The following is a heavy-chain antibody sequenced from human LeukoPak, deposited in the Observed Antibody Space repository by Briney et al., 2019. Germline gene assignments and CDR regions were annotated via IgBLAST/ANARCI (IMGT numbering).Heavy chain of an antibody. CDR1: GFTFSNYW. CDR3: ARDSPDY. Sequence: QPGGSLRPSCAASGFTFSNYWMHWVRQVPGKGLVWVSRINGDGSSTSYADSVEGRFTISRDNAKNTLYLQMNSLRAEDTAVYYCARDSPDYWGQGTLVTVSS. J-gene: IGHJ4*02. V-gene: IGHV3-74*01. CDR2: INGDGSST.